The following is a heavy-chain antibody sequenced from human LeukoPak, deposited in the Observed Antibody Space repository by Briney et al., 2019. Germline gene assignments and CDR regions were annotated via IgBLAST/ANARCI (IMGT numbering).Heavy chain of an antibody. CDR2: ISAYNGNT. CDR1: GYTFTSYG. Sequence: ASVKVSCKASGYTFTSYGISWVRQAPGQGLEGRGWISAYNGNTNYAQKLQGRVTMTTDTSTSTAYMELRSLRSDDTAVYYCAGATTAYYYYGMDVWGQGTTVTVSS. J-gene: IGHJ6*02. V-gene: IGHV1-18*01. D-gene: IGHD1-26*01. CDR3: AGATTAYYYYGMDV.